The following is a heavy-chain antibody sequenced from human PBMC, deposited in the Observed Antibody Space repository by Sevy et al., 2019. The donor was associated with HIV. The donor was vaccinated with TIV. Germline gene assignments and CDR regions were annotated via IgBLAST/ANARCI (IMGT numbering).Heavy chain of an antibody. CDR1: GFSLTTSD. J-gene: IGHJ6*02. V-gene: IGHV3-30*02. CDR2: VRNDGSNK. D-gene: IGHD2-8*01. Sequence: GSLRLSCAASGFSLTTSDMHWVRQAPGKGLEWVAYVRNDGSNKYYADSVRDRFTISRDSPKNTLYLQMNSLREEDTAIYYCARGRKTTEEWLEELDYYYGLDVWGQGTTVTVSS. CDR3: ARGRKTTEEWLEELDYYYGLDV.